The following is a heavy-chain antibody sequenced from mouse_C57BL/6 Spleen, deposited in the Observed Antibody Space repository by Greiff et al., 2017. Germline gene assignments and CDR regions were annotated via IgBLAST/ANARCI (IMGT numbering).Heavy chain of an antibody. D-gene: IGHD5-1*01. Sequence: EVQLVESGGGLVKPGGSLKLSCAASGFTFSSYAMSWVRQTPEKRLEWVATISDGGSYTYYPDNVKGRFTISRDNAKNNLYLQMSHLKSEDTAMYYCAVTYDYFDYWGQGTTLTVSS. V-gene: IGHV5-4*01. CDR2: ISDGGSYT. J-gene: IGHJ2*01. CDR1: GFTFSSYA. CDR3: AVTYDYFDY.